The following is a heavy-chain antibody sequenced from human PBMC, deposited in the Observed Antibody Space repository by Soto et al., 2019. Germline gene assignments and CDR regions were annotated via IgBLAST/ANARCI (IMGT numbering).Heavy chain of an antibody. Sequence: GGSLRLSCAASGFTFSSYAMHWVRQAPGKGLEWVAVISYDGSNKYYADSVKGRFTISRDNSKNTLYLQMNSLRAEDTAVYYCAREEAVAGTFDYWGQGTLVTVSS. J-gene: IGHJ4*02. CDR1: GFTFSSYA. D-gene: IGHD6-19*01. V-gene: IGHV3-30-3*01. CDR3: AREEAVAGTFDY. CDR2: ISYDGSNK.